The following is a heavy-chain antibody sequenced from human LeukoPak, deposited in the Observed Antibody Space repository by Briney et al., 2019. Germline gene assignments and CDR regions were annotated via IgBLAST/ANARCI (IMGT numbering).Heavy chain of an antibody. CDR3: ARESVDSSSYYQQAPTLTPYYFDY. D-gene: IGHD3-22*01. J-gene: IGHJ4*02. CDR1: AGTLSIYA. CDR2: IISIFGTA. V-gene: IGHV1-69*05. Sequence: SVTVSCKASAGTLSIYAISWVRQAPGQGLEWMGGIISIFGTANYAQKFQGRVTITTDESTSTAYMELSSLRSEDTAVYYCARESVDSSSYYQQAPTLTPYYFDYWGQGTLVTVSS.